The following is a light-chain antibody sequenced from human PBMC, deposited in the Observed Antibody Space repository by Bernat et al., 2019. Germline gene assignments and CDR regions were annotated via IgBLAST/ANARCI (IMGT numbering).Light chain of an antibody. V-gene: IGKV1-6*01. J-gene: IGKJ4*01. Sequence: AIQMTQSPSSLSASVGDRVTITCRASQGIRNDLGWYQQKPGKAPKLLIYASSLQSGVPSRFSGSGSDTDFTLTISSLQPEDFATYYCLQDYNYPFTFGGGTKVEIK. CDR3: LQDYNYPFT. CDR1: QGIRND. CDR2: AS.